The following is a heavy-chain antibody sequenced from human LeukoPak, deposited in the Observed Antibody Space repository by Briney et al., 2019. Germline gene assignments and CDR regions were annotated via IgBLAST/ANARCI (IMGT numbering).Heavy chain of an antibody. Sequence: SETLSLTCAVSGGSISSGGYYWSWIRQHPGKSLEWIGYIYYSGSTYYNPSLKSRIIISVDTSKNQFSLKLSSVSAADTAVYYCARDRDYGGRAFDIWGQGTMVTVSS. V-gene: IGHV4-31*11. J-gene: IGHJ3*02. CDR2: IYYSGST. D-gene: IGHD4-17*01. CDR1: GGSISSGGYY. CDR3: ARDRDYGGRAFDI.